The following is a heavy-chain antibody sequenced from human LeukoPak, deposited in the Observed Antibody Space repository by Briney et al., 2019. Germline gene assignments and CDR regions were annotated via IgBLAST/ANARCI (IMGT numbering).Heavy chain of an antibody. J-gene: IGHJ5*02. D-gene: IGHD4-17*01. CDR3: VRSKSGTYGWFDP. CDR2: IYYTGST. Sequence: SVTLSLTCTVSGGSISGYYWSWIRQPPGKGLEWIGYIYYTGSTNYNPSLKSRVTISVDTSKNQFSLKVSSVTAADTAVYYCVRSKSGTYGWFDPWGQGTLVTVSS. CDR1: GGSISGYY. V-gene: IGHV4-59*01.